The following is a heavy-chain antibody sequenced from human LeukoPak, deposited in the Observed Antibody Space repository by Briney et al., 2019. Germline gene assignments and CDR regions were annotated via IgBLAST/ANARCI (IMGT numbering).Heavy chain of an antibody. V-gene: IGHV1-18*01. CDR1: GYTFTSYG. J-gene: IGHJ6*02. CDR2: ISAYNGNT. CDR3: ARDITVVPADFYYYYYGMDV. Sequence: ASVKVSCKASGYTFTSYGISWVRQAPGQGLEWMGWISAYNGNTNYAQKLQGRVTMTTDTSTSTAYMELRSLRPDDTAVYYCARDITVVPADFYYYYYGMDVWGQGTTVTVSS. D-gene: IGHD2-2*01.